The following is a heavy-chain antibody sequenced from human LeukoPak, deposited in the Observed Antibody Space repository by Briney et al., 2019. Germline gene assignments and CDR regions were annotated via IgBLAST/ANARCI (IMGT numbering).Heavy chain of an antibody. CDR1: GGSISSSSYY. J-gene: IGHJ4*02. D-gene: IGHD5-12*01. CDR2: IYYSGST. Sequence: PSETLSLTCTVSGGSISSSSYYWGWIRQPPGKGLEWIGSIYYSGSTYYNPSLKSRVTISVDTSKNQSSLKLSSVTAADTAVYYCARQSGYDQLFDYWGQGTLVTVSS. V-gene: IGHV4-39*01. CDR3: ARQSGYDQLFDY.